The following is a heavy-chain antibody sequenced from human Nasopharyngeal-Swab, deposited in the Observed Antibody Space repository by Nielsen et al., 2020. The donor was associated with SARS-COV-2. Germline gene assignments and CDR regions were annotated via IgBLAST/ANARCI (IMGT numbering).Heavy chain of an antibody. Sequence: GGSLRLSCEASGFRSSSYSLHWVRQAPGKGLEWVSSIRIIGSLISYANSVKGRFTISRHNAKNSLYLQMNSLRAEDTDIYFCARELFCAGNCPPDYWGQGTPVTVSS. CDR2: IRIIGSLI. CDR3: ARELFCAGNCPPDY. V-gene: IGHV3-21*01. D-gene: IGHD4-23*01. CDR1: GFRSSSYS. J-gene: IGHJ4*02.